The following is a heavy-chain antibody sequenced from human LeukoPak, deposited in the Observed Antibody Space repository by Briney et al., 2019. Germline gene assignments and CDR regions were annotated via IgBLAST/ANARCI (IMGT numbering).Heavy chain of an antibody. V-gene: IGHV3-23*01. J-gene: IGHJ4*02. Sequence: GGSLRLSCAASGFTFSSYAMSWVRQAPGKGLEWVSAISGSGGSTYYADSVKGRFTISRDNSKNTLYLLMNSLRVEDTAVYYCAKGHIATGSLYYFDFWGQGTLVTVSS. CDR2: ISGSGGST. CDR1: GFTFSSYA. CDR3: AKGHIATGSLYYFDF. D-gene: IGHD2-15*01.